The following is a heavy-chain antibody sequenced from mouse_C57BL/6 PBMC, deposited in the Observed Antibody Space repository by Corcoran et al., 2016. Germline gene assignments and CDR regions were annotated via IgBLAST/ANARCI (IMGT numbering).Heavy chain of an antibody. CDR2: MNIYSGVP. CDR3: ARLPYSNVFFAY. Sequence: QIQLVQSGPELKKPGETVKISCKASGYTFTTYGMRWMKQAPGKGLKWMGWMNIYSGVPTYADDFKGRFALSLETSASTAYLEINNLKSEDTATYFCARLPYSNVFFAYWGQGTLVTVSA. CDR1: GYTFTTYG. V-gene: IGHV9-3*01. J-gene: IGHJ3*01. D-gene: IGHD2-5*01.